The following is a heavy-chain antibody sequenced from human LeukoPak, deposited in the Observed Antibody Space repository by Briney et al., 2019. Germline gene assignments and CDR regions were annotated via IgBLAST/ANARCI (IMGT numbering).Heavy chain of an antibody. CDR2: MYISGTT. Sequence: SETLCLTCTVSGASISSYSWSWIRQPPGKGLQWIGYMYISGTTDYNPSLQSRVTISVDTSKNQISLKLSSVTAADTAVYYCARGARAGYNLEPFDNWGQGTLVTVSS. D-gene: IGHD5-24*01. V-gene: IGHV4-4*09. CDR3: ARGARAGYNLEPFDN. J-gene: IGHJ4*02. CDR1: GASISSYS.